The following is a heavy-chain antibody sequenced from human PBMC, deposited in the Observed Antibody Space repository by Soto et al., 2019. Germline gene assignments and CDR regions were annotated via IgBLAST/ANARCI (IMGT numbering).Heavy chain of an antibody. CDR3: ARQHIAVAGIDY. Sequence: PSETLSLTCTVSGGSISSYYWSWIRQPPGKGLEWIGYIYYSGSTNYNPSLKSRVTISVDTSKNQFSLKLSSVTAADTAVYYCARQHIAVAGIDYWGQGTLVTVSS. CDR2: IYYSGST. D-gene: IGHD6-19*01. J-gene: IGHJ4*02. V-gene: IGHV4-59*08. CDR1: GGSISSYY.